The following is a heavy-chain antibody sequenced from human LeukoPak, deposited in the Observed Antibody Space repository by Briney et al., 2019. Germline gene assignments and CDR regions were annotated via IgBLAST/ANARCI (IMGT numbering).Heavy chain of an antibody. CDR2: INPKNGGT. J-gene: IGHJ5*02. D-gene: IGHD2/OR15-2a*01. V-gene: IGHV1-2*02. Sequence: ASVKDSREASGYTFIDFYMHWGRQAPGQGLEWMGWINPKNGGTNYAQKFQGRVTMTRDTSISTAYMELSRLRSDDTAAYYCARVSSTTYMDWFDPWGRGTLVTVSS. CDR1: GYTFIDFY. CDR3: ARVSSTTYMDWFDP.